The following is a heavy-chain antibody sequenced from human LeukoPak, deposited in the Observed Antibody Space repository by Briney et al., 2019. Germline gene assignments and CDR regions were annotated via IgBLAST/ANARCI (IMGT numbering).Heavy chain of an antibody. V-gene: IGHV4-34*01. CDR2: INHSGST. D-gene: IGHD3-3*01. J-gene: IGHJ5*02. Sequence: SETLSLTCAVYGGSFSGYYWSWIRQPPGKGLEWIGEINHSGSTNYNPSLKSRVTISADTSKNQFSLKRSSVTAADTAVYYCARGLCRSSHYDFWSGYSCPNWFDPWGQGTLVTVSS. CDR1: GGSFSGYY. CDR3: ARGLCRSSHYDFWSGYSCPNWFDP.